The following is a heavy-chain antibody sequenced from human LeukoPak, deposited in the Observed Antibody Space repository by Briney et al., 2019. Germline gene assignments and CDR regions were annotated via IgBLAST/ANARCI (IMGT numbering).Heavy chain of an antibody. D-gene: IGHD3-22*01. J-gene: IGHJ3*02. CDR1: GGSISSYY. CDR2: IYYSGST. CDR3: AGRDYYDSSGYYDAFDI. Sequence: PSETLSLTRTVSGGSISSYYWSWIRQPPGKGLEWIGYIYYSGSTNYNPSLKSRVTISVDTSKNQFSLKLSSVTAADTAVYYCAGRDYYDSSGYYDAFDIWGQGTMVTVSS. V-gene: IGHV4-59*01.